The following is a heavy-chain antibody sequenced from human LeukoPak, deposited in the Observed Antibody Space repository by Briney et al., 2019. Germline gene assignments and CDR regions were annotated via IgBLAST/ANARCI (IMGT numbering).Heavy chain of an antibody. CDR1: GGSISSYY. D-gene: IGHD2-21*02. Sequence: SETLSLTCTVSGGSISSYYWSWVRQPPGKGLEWIGCIYYSGSTNYNPSLKSRVTISVDTSKNQFSLKLSSVTAADTAVYYCARDGCGGACYGYNWFDPWGQGTLVTVSS. CDR2: IYYSGST. V-gene: IGHV4-59*01. CDR3: ARDGCGGACYGYNWFDP. J-gene: IGHJ5*02.